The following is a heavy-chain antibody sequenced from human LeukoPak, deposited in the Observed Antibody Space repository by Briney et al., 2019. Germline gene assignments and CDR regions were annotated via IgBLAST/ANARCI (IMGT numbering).Heavy chain of an antibody. V-gene: IGHV4-28*01. CDR1: GYSISSSSW. D-gene: IGHD2-2*01. CDR2: IYHSGTT. J-gene: IGHJ3*02. CDR3: AHIVVVPAAMFGAFDI. Sequence: PSETLSLTCAVSGYSISSSSWWSWIRQPPGKGLEWIAYIYHSGTTYYNPSLQSRVTISVDTSKNQFSLKLSSVTAADTAVYYCAHIVVVPAAMFGAFDIWGQGTMVTVSS.